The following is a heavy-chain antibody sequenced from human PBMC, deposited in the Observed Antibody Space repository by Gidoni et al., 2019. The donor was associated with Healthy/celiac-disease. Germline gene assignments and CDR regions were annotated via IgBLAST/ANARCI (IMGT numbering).Heavy chain of an antibody. J-gene: IGHJ4*02. V-gene: IGHV3-9*01. CDR1: GFTFDDYA. D-gene: IGHD4-17*01. CDR3: AKGYDYGGNSARGGVDY. CDR2: ISWNSGSI. Sequence: EVQLVESGGGLVQPGRSLRLSCAASGFTFDDYAMHWVRQAPGKGLEWVSGISWNSGSIGYADSVKGRFTISRDNAKNSLYLQMNSLRAEDTALYYCAKGYDYGGNSARGGVDYWGQGTLVTVSS.